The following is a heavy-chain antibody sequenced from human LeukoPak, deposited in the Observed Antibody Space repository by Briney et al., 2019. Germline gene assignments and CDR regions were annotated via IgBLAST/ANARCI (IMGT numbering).Heavy chain of an antibody. V-gene: IGHV4-59*01. J-gene: IGHJ4*02. D-gene: IGHD4-17*01. CDR2: IYHSGGA. CDR3: ARNPYGDYGY. CDR1: GGSISSYY. Sequence: SETLSLTCTVSGGSISSYYWSWIRQPPGKGLEWIGYIYHSGGANYNPSLKSRVTISVDTSRNQFSLKLTSVTAADTAVYYCARNPYGDYGYWGQGTLVTDSS.